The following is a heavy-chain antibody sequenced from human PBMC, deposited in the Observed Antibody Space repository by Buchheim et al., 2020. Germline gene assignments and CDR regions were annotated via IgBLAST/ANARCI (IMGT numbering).Heavy chain of an antibody. D-gene: IGHD5-24*01. CDR2: VKQDGREK. CDR1: GFTFSSYW. Sequence: EVQLVESGGGLVQPGGSLRLSCAASGFTFSSYWMTWVRQAPGKGLEWVANVKQDGREKYYVDSVKGRFIISRDNDKNPLYLQMNSLRAGDTAVYYCARRRGDHTHYYFDYWGQGTL. V-gene: IGHV3-7*01. J-gene: IGHJ4*02. CDR3: ARRRGDHTHYYFDY.